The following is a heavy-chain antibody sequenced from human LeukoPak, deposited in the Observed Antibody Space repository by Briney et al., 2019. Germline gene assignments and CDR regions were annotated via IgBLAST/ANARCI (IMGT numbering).Heavy chain of an antibody. J-gene: IGHJ4*02. CDR1: GGSISSYY. Sequence: SETLSLTCSVSGGSISSYYWSWIRQPAGKGLEWIGRIYISGCTNYNPSLKSRVTMSVDTSKNQFSLKLSPVTAADTAVYYCARGRRVDAAMLTHWGQGTLVTVSS. V-gene: IGHV4-4*07. CDR2: IYISGCT. D-gene: IGHD5-18*01. CDR3: ARGRRVDAAMLTH.